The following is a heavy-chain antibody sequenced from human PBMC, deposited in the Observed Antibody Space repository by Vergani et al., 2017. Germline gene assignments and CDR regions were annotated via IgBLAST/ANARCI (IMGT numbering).Heavy chain of an antibody. V-gene: IGHV3-53*04. Sequence: EVQLVESGGGLVQPEGSLRLSCAASGFTVSSNYMSWVRQAPGKGLEWVSVIYSGGSTYYADSVKGRFTISRHNCKNTLYLQMNSLRAEDVAVYYCAGEGASGGSGSYSPLDVWGQGTTVTVSS. D-gene: IGHD3-10*01. CDR3: AGEGASGGSGSYSPLDV. CDR1: GFTVSSNY. J-gene: IGHJ6*02. CDR2: IYSGGST.